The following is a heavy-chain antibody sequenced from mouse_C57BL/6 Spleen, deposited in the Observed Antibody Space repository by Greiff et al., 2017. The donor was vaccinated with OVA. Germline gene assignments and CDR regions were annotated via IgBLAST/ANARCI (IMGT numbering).Heavy chain of an antibody. V-gene: IGHV1-69*01. J-gene: IGHJ2*01. CDR1: GYTFTSYW. CDR2: IDPSDSYT. CDR3: ARVDYDFDY. D-gene: IGHD2-4*01. Sequence: VQLQQPGAELVMPGASVKLSCKASGYTFTSYWMHWVKQRPGQGLEWIGEIDPSDSYTNYNQKFKGKSTLTVDKSSSTAYMQLSSLTSEDSAVYYCARVDYDFDYWGQGTTLTVSS.